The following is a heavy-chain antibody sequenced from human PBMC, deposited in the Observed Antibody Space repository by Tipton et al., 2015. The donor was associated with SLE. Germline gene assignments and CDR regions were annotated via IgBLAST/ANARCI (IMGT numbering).Heavy chain of an antibody. D-gene: IGHD3-22*01. Sequence: SLRLSCAASGFTFSSYSMNWVRQAPGKGLEWVSSISSSSSYIYYADSVKGRFTISRDNAKNTLYLQMNSLRAEDSAVYYCARASSSGYSPWGQGTTVIVSS. CDR2: ISSSSSYI. CDR3: ARASSSGYSP. V-gene: IGHV3-21*01. CDR1: GFTFSSYS. J-gene: IGHJ3*01.